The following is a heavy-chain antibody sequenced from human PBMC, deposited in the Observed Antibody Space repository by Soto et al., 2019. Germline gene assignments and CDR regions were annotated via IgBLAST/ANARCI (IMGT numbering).Heavy chain of an antibody. D-gene: IGHD6-19*01. V-gene: IGHV1-18*01. CDR3: ARDNGQWLVYD. J-gene: IGHJ1*01. CDR2: ISTYNGNT. Sequence: ASVKVSCKASGDIFTSYGISWVRQAPGQGLEWMGRISTYNGNTKYAQKLQGRVTMTTDTSASIAYMELRSLRSDDTAVYYCARDNGQWLVYDWGQGTLVTVSS. CDR1: GDIFTSYG.